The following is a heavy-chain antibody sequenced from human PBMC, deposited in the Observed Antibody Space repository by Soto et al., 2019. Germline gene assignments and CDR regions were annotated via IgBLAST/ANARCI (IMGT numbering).Heavy chain of an antibody. D-gene: IGHD1-1*01. Sequence: DVRLAESGGGLVQPGGSLRLSCTTSGFSFASFAMTWVRQAPGKGLEWVATISGSDGKTYYADSVKGRFSISRDTSKKNLYLQMNRLRADQPALYYCAKWNYLDYWGQGNRVTVSS. J-gene: IGHJ4*02. CDR3: AKWNYLDY. CDR2: ISGSDGKT. CDR1: GFSFASFA. V-gene: IGHV3-23*04.